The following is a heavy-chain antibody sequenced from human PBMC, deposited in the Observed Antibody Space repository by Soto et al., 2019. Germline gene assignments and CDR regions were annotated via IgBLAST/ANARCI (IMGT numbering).Heavy chain of an antibody. Sequence: GGSLRLSCAASGFTFSSYAMSWVRQAPGKGLEWVSAISGSGGSTYYADSVKGRFTISRDNSKNTLYLQMNSLSAEDTAVYYCAKHRGYTYEYYFDYWGQGTLVTVSS. CDR1: GFTFSSYA. D-gene: IGHD5-18*01. V-gene: IGHV3-23*01. J-gene: IGHJ4*02. CDR2: ISGSGGST. CDR3: AKHRGYTYEYYFDY.